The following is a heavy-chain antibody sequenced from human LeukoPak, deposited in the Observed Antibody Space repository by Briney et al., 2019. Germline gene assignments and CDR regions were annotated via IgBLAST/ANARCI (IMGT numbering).Heavy chain of an antibody. Sequence: SETLSLTCTVSGGSISSYYWSWIRQPPGKGLEWIGYIYYSGSTNYNPSLKSRVTISVDTSKNQFSLKLSSVTAADTAVYYCARGIPGIAAAGPDYWGQGTLVTVSS. CDR1: GGSISSYY. D-gene: IGHD6-13*01. CDR2: IYYSGST. V-gene: IGHV4-59*08. CDR3: ARGIPGIAAAGPDY. J-gene: IGHJ4*02.